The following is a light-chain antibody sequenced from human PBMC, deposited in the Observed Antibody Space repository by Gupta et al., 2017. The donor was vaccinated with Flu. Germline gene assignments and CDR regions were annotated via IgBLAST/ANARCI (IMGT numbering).Light chain of an antibody. CDR1: GSNIGKNN. CDR2: END. Sequence: KVTISCSGSGSNIGKNNVSWYQQRPGRAPKLLIYENDKRPSGIPDRFSGSKSGTSATLAITGLQTGDEADYYCASWDTSLTEGFFGGGTRLTVL. V-gene: IGLV1-51*02. CDR3: ASWDTSLTEGF. J-gene: IGLJ2*01.